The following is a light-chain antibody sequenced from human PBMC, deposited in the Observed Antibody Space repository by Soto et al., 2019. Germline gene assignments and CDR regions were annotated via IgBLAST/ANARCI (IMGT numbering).Light chain of an antibody. J-gene: IGLJ2*01. CDR2: HVT. CDR1: SHNFGGYNF. V-gene: IGLV2-11*01. CDR3: SSYVAGDILL. Sequence: QSVLTQPRSVSGSLGQSVTISCSGTSHNFGGYNFVSWYQHPLDKAPKLIIYHVTKPPSGVPDRFSGSKSGTTASLTISGLQAADEADDYCSSYVAGDILLFGGGTKVTVL.